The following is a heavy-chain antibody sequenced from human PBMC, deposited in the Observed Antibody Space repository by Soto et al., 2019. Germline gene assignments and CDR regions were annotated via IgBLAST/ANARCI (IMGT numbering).Heavy chain of an antibody. J-gene: IGHJ4*02. CDR3: ASWIRLRPLDFDY. CDR1: GGSISSGGYY. V-gene: IGHV4-31*03. Sequence: SETLSLTCTVSGGSISSGGYYWSWIRQHPGKGLEWIGYIYYSGSTYYNPSLKSRVTISVDTSKNQFSLKLSSVTAADTAVYYCASWIRLRPLDFDYWGQGTLVTVSS. CDR2: IYYSGST. D-gene: IGHD2-2*03.